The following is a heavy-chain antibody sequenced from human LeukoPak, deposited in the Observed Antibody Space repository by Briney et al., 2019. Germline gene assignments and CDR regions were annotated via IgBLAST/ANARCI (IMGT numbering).Heavy chain of an antibody. CDR1: GFTFNYYA. V-gene: IGHV3-23*01. CDR2: ISGGGETI. J-gene: IGHJ4*02. D-gene: IGHD6-6*01. Sequence: PGGSLRLSCAASGFTFNYYAMTWVRQSPGKGLEWIASISGGGETIYYRPSMRGRFTVSRDNSKRALFLQMNSLKGEDTAVYFCAREDARQPPRRSEFWGQGTLVTVSS. CDR3: AREDARQPPRRSEF.